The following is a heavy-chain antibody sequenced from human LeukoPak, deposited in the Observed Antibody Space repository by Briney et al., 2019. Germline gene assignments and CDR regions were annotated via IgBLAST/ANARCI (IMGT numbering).Heavy chain of an antibody. CDR2: ILYDGSNE. CDR3: AREISMFVNAFDL. J-gene: IGHJ3*01. D-gene: IGHD3-10*02. CDR1: GFSFSSSG. V-gene: IGHV3-33*01. Sequence: GGSLRLSCAASGFSFSSSGMHWVRQAPGKGLEWVAVILYDGSNEYYADSVKGRSTISRDNSKNTLHLQMNSLRVEDTSVYYCAREISMFVNAFDLWGQGTLVAVSS.